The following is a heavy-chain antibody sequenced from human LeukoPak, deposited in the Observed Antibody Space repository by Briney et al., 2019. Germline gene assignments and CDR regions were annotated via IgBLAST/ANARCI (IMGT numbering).Heavy chain of an antibody. CDR2: INNNGGTT. CDR1: GFTFSGFA. D-gene: IGHD3-16*01. Sequence: GGSLRLSCSASGFTFSGFAMHWVRQAPGKGLEYVSGINNNGGTTYYADSVKARLTISRDNSKNSLFLQMTSLRAEDTAVYFCVKTMITFGGVIRTDAFDMWGQGTLVTVSS. V-gene: IGHV3-64D*06. CDR3: VKTMITFGGVIRTDAFDM. J-gene: IGHJ3*02.